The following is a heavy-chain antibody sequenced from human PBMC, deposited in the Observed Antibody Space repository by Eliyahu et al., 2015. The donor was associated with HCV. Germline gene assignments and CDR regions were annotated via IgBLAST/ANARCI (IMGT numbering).Heavy chain of an antibody. Sequence: QVQLVESGGGVVQPGRSLRLSCAASGFTFSSXGMHWVRQAPGKGLEWVAVIWYDGSNKYYADSVKGRFTISRDNSKNTLYLQMNSLRAEDTAVYYCATTVRAFMGFDYWGQGTLVTVSS. CDR1: GFTFSSXG. CDR3: ATTVRAFMGFDY. V-gene: IGHV3-33*01. J-gene: IGHJ4*02. CDR2: IWYDGSNK. D-gene: IGHD3-3*02.